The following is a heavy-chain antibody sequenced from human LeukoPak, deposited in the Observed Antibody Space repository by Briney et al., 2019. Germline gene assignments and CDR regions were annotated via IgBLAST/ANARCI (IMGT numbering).Heavy chain of an antibody. Sequence: PGGSLRLSCVASGFTVSNNYMTWVRQAPGKGLQWVSIIYNGGSPYYADSEKGRFTISRDISKNTIYLQMNGLRAEDTAVYYCAKWGIFIAAAGTVLDAFDIWGQGTMVTVSS. CDR1: GFTVSNNY. D-gene: IGHD6-13*01. J-gene: IGHJ3*02. V-gene: IGHV3-53*01. CDR2: IYNGGSP. CDR3: AKWGIFIAAAGTVLDAFDI.